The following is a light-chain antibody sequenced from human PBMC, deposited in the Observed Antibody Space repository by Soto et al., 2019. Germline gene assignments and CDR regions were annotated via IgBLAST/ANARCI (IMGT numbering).Light chain of an antibody. J-gene: IGKJ4*01. V-gene: IGKV1-12*01. Sequence: DIQMTQSPSSVSASVGDRVTITCRASQGITSWLAWYQQKPGKAPKLLIYRASNLQNGVPTRFSGSGSGTDFTITISGLQPTDFATYYCQQTTTFPLTLGGGTKVEIK. CDR1: QGITSW. CDR2: RAS. CDR3: QQTTTFPLT.